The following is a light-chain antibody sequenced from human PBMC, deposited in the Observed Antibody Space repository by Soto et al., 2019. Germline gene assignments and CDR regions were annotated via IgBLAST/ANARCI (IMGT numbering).Light chain of an antibody. CDR1: QSINYW. CDR3: QQYSSYWT. V-gene: IGKV1-5*03. CDR2: KAS. J-gene: IGKJ1*01. Sequence: DIQMTQSPSTLSASVGDRVTITCRASQSINYWLAWYQQKPGKAPKLLIYKASSLESGVPSRFSGSGSGTEFTLTISSLQPDAFATYYCQQYSSYWTFGQGTKVEIK.